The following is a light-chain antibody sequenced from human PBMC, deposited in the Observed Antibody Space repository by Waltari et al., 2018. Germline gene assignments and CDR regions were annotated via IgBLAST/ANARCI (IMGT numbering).Light chain of an antibody. CDR3: NSRDSRGHPLV. J-gene: IGLJ1*01. V-gene: IGLV3-19*01. CDR1: SLRYYY. Sequence: SSELTQDPVVSVALGQTVRITCQGESLRYYYANWYHQKPGQAPVLVMYGKNNRPSGIPDRCSGSYSGTTASLIITGAQAEDEGDYYCNSRDSRGHPLVFGTGTKVTVL. CDR2: GKN.